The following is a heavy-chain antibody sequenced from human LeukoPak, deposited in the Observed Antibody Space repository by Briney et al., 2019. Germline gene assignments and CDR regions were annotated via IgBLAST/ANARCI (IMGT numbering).Heavy chain of an antibody. Sequence: PGGSLRLSCAASGFTFSDYYMSWIRQAPGKGLEWVSYISSSGSNIYYADSVKGRFTISRDNAKNSLYLQMNSLRAEDTAVYYCARDPISSGWYNPGHWGQGTLVTVSS. CDR1: GFTFSDYY. V-gene: IGHV3-11*04. J-gene: IGHJ4*02. D-gene: IGHD6-19*01. CDR3: ARDPISSGWYNPGH. CDR2: ISSSGSNI.